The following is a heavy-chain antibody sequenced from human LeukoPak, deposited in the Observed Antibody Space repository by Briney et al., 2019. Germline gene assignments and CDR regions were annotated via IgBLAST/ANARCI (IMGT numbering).Heavy chain of an antibody. CDR3: AKDWSLDPLIVGGSPIGAFDF. V-gene: IGHV3-9*01. CDR1: GFTFSSYA. Sequence: QAGGSLRLSCAASGFTFSSYAMSWVRQAPGKGLEWVSGISWNSDSIDYADSVKGRFTISRDNAKNSLYLQMNSLRAEDTALYYCAKDWSLDPLIVGGSPIGAFDFWGPGTMVTVSS. J-gene: IGHJ3*01. D-gene: IGHD3-22*01. CDR2: ISWNSDSI.